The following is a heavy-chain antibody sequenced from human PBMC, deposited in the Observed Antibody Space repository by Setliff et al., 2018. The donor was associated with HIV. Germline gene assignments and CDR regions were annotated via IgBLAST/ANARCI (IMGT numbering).Heavy chain of an antibody. CDR1: GGSISSYY. D-gene: IGHD6-6*01. V-gene: IGHV4-4*08. J-gene: IGHJ4*02. Sequence: SETLSLTCTVSGGSISSYYWSWIRQPPGKGLEWIGYIYTSGSTNYNPSLKSRVTISVDTSKNQFSLKLSSATAADTAVYYCARVSYTGSSYIDYWGQGTLVTVSS. CDR3: ARVSYTGSSYIDY. CDR2: IYTSGST.